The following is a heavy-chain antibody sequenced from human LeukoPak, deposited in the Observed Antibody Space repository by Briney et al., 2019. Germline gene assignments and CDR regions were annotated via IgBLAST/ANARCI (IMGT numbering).Heavy chain of an antibody. D-gene: IGHD2-21*02. Sequence: GGSLRLSCAASGFTFSSYAMHWVRQAPGKGLEYVSAISSNGGSTYYANSVKGRFTISRDNSKNTLYLQMGSLRAEDMAVYYCARSYIPSRNQFSVVVTAIDYWGQGTLVTVSS. CDR3: ARSYIPSRNQFSVVVTAIDY. CDR1: GFTFSSYA. CDR2: ISSNGGST. J-gene: IGHJ4*02. V-gene: IGHV3-64*01.